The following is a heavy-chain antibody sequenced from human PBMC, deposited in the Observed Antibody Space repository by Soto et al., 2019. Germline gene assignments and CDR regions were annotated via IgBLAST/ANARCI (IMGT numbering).Heavy chain of an antibody. CDR3: ARTPYYYGSGSYYPDYYSYGMDV. Sequence: QVQLQESGPGLVKPSQTLSLTCTVSGGSISSGAYYWSWIRQHPGKGLEWIGYIYYSGSTYYNPSLKSRVTRSVDTSKNQFSLKLSSVTAADTAVYYCARTPYYYGSGSYYPDYYSYGMDVWGQGTTVTVSS. V-gene: IGHV4-31*03. CDR2: IYYSGST. CDR1: GGSISSGAYY. J-gene: IGHJ6*02. D-gene: IGHD3-10*01.